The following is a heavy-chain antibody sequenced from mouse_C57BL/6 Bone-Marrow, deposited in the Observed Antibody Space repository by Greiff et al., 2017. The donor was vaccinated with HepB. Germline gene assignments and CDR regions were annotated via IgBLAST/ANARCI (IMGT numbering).Heavy chain of an antibody. J-gene: IGHJ2*01. D-gene: IGHD2-4*01. Sequence: VQLQESGAELARPGASVKLSCKASGYTFTSYGISWVKQRTGQGLEWIGEIYPRSGNTYYNEKFKGKATLTADKSSSTAYMELRRLTSEDSAVYFCARRGLRRGGYWGQGTTLTVSS. CDR1: GYTFTSYG. CDR3: ARRGLRRGGY. V-gene: IGHV1-81*01. CDR2: IYPRSGNT.